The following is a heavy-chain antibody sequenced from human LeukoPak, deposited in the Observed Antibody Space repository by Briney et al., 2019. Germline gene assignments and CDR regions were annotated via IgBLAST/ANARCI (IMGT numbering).Heavy chain of an antibody. CDR2: IYPGDSDN. D-gene: IGHD4-23*01. CDR1: GYSFTSYW. V-gene: IGHV5-51*01. Sequence: GESLKISCKGSGYSFTSYWIGWVRPLPGKGLEWMGIIYPGDSDNRYSPSYQGQVTTSADKSISTAYLQWSSLKASDTAMYYCARLTTVVTPSFDYWGQGTLVTVSS. J-gene: IGHJ4*02. CDR3: ARLTTVVTPSFDY.